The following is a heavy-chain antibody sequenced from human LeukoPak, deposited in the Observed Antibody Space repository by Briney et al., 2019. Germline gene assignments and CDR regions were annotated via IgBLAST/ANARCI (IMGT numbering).Heavy chain of an antibody. CDR2: ISAHNGNT. J-gene: IGHJ4*02. D-gene: IGHD1-26*01. Sequence: GASVKVSCKASGYTFTSYGISWVRQAPGQGLEWMGWISAHNGNTNYAQKLQGRVTMTTDTSTSTAYMELRSLRSDDTAVYYCARDGYSGSYYASFDYWGQGTLVTVSS. CDR1: GYTFTSYG. CDR3: ARDGYSGSYYASFDY. V-gene: IGHV1-18*01.